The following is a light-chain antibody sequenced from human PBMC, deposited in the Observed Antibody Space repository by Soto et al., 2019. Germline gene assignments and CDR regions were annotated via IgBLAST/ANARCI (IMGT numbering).Light chain of an antibody. CDR3: LQDYTYPRT. CDR1: QGIRND. J-gene: IGKJ3*01. Sequence: AIQMTQSPSSLSASVGDTVTITCRASQGIRNDLGWYQQKPGKAPKLLIFATSTLQNGVPSRFSGSGFGNDFTLTISGLQPEDFTTYYCLQDYTYPRTFGPGTKVDLK. CDR2: ATS. V-gene: IGKV1-6*01.